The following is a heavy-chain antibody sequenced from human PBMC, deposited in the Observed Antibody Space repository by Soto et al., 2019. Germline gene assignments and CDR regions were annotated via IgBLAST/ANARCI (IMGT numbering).Heavy chain of an antibody. CDR3: ARDWGTGFYQLDS. CDR1: GYSISTGFN. CDR2: IYHSGST. D-gene: IGHD2-2*01. V-gene: IGHV4-38-2*02. Sequence: PSETLSLPCAVSGYSISTGFNWAWIRQPPGKGLEWIGSIYHSGSTYYNLSLKRRVTISSDASKNQISLKLSSVTAADTALSYWARDWGTGFYQLDSWGQGNLGTVSS. J-gene: IGHJ4*02.